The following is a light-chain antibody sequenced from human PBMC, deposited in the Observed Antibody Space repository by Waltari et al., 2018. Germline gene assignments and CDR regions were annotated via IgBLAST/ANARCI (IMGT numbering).Light chain of an antibody. CDR2: LGS. CDR1: QSLLHSSGNNF. J-gene: IGKJ3*01. CDR3: MQALQTPFT. V-gene: IGKV2-28*01. Sequence: DIVMTQSPLSLPVTPGEPASISCRSTQSLLHSSGNNFLDWYLQKPGQSPQLLIYLGSNRASGVPDRFSCRGAGTDFTLKISRVEADDVGVYYCMQALQTPFTFGPGTKVDIK.